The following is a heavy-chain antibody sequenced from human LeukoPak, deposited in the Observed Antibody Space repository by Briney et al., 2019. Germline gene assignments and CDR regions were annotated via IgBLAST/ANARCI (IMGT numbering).Heavy chain of an antibody. Sequence: GGSLRLSCAASGFSFSTYSMNWVRQAPGKGLEWVSYIVGSSSTIYYADSVKGRFTISRDNAKNSLYLQMDSLRAEDTAVYYCATDSPEAAAFDYWGQGTLVTVSS. J-gene: IGHJ4*02. D-gene: IGHD2-15*01. CDR1: GFSFSTYS. CDR3: ATDSPEAAAFDY. CDR2: IVGSSSTI. V-gene: IGHV3-48*04.